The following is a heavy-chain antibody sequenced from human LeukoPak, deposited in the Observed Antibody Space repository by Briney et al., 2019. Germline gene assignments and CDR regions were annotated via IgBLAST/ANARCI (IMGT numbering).Heavy chain of an antibody. CDR2: IIPVLGIP. Sequence: SVKVSCKTSRDIFNSYSLIWVRQAPGQGLEWMARIIPVLGIPNYAQKFQGRLTVTADKSTSTVFMELSSLRSDDTAVYYCARDAGYDSIGSSYAYFDLWGRGTLVTVSS. V-gene: IGHV1-69*04. CDR3: ARDAGYDSIGSSYAYFDL. CDR1: RDIFNSYS. J-gene: IGHJ2*01. D-gene: IGHD4-11*01.